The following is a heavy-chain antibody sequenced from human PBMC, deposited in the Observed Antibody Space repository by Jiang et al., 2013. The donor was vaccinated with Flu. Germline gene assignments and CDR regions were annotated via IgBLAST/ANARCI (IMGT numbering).Heavy chain of an antibody. CDR2: IYYSGST. Sequence: GSGLVKPSETLSLTCTVSGGSISSSSYYWGWIRQPPGKGLEWIGSIYYSGSTYYNPSLKSRVTISVDTSKNQFSLKLSSVTAADTAVYYCARLDIGLWGPNAPDYWGQGTLVTVSS. D-gene: IGHD3-16*01. CDR1: GGSISSSSYY. CDR3: ARLDIGLWGPNAPDY. J-gene: IGHJ4*02. V-gene: IGHV4-39*07.